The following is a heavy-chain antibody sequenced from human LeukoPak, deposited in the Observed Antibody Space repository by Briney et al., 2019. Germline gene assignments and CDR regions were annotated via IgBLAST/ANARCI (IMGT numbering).Heavy chain of an antibody. J-gene: IGHJ4*02. CDR2: ISGSGGST. CDR1: GFTFSSYA. V-gene: IGHV3-23*01. Sequence: GGSLRLSCAASGFTFSSYAMSWVRQAPGKGLEWVSAISGSGGSTYYADSVKGRFTISRDNSKNTLYLQMNSLRAEDTAVYYCAKSPQYQRLTIPGYSSSWPYYFDYWGQGTLVTVSS. CDR3: AKSPQYQRLTIPGYSSSWPYYFDY. D-gene: IGHD6-13*01.